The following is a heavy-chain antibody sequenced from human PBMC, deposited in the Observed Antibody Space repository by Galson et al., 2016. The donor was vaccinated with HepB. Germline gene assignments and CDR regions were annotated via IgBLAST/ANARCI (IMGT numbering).Heavy chain of an antibody. D-gene: IGHD6-19*01. CDR3: ARGFRLGYTTGWLDF. V-gene: IGHV3-33*01. CDR1: EFTFSSYA. CDR2: IWYDGSET. J-gene: IGHJ4*02. Sequence: SLRLSCAASEFTFSSYAMHWVRQAPGKGLEWVAVIWYDGSETYYADAVKGRFTISRDNPKNTVFLEMSSLRDEDTALYYCARGFRLGYTTGWLDFWGQGALATVST.